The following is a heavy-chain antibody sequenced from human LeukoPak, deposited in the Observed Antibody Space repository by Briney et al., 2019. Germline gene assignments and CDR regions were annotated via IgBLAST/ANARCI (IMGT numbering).Heavy chain of an antibody. D-gene: IGHD3-22*01. J-gene: IGHJ4*02. V-gene: IGHV3-23*01. CDR1: GITLSNYG. CDR3: AKRGVVIRVILVGFHKEAYYFDS. CDR2: ISDSGGGT. Sequence: GGSLRLSCAVSGITLSNYGMSWVRQAPGKGLEWIAGISDSGGGTNYADSVKGRFTISRDNPKNTLYLQMNSLRAEDTAVYFCAKRGVVIRVILVGFHKEAYYFDSWGQGALVTVSS.